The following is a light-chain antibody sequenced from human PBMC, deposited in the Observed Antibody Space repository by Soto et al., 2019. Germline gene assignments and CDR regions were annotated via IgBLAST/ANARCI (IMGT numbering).Light chain of an antibody. CDR3: QQYNSYSPEGLT. CDR1: QTVNTW. V-gene: IGKV1-5*01. Sequence: DIQMTQSPSSVSASVGDRVTITCRASQTVNTWLAWYQHKPGKAPKLLIYDASVLETGVPSRFSGFSSGTEFTLTISSLQPDDFATYFCQQYNSYSPEGLTFGGGTKVDI. J-gene: IGKJ4*01. CDR2: DAS.